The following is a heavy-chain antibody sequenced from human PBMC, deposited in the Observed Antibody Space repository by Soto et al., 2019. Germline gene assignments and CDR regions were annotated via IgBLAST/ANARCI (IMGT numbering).Heavy chain of an antibody. CDR1: GFTFSNHA. D-gene: IGHD2-2*01. Sequence: EVQLLESGGALVQPGGSLRLSCAASGFTFSNHAMNWVRQAPGKGLEWVSTISDSGSTYYADSVKGRFTNSRDNSKNTLYLQMNSLRAEDAAVYYCARDPGGHYCTSTSCLYFFEHWGQGTLVIVSS. J-gene: IGHJ4*02. CDR2: ISDSGST. CDR3: ARDPGGHYCTSTSCLYFFEH. V-gene: IGHV3-23*01.